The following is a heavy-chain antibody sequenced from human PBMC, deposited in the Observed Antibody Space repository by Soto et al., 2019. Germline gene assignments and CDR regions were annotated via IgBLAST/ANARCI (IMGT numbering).Heavy chain of an antibody. V-gene: IGHV3-21*01. Sequence: PGGSLRLSCAASGFSFGSYAMNWVRQAPGKGLEWVSFISSSSSYIYYADSVRGRFTVSRGNAKNSLYLQLNNLRAEDTAVYYCATGTYHPLLDSWGQGTLVTVSS. D-gene: IGHD1-26*01. J-gene: IGHJ5*01. CDR3: ATGTYHPLLDS. CDR2: ISSSSSYI. CDR1: GFSFGSYA.